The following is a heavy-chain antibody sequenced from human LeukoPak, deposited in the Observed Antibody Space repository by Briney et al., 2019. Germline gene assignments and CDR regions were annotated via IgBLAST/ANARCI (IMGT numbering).Heavy chain of an antibody. CDR1: GFTFSSYA. CDR3: ARKVGDSSGYYYADNWFDP. CDR2: IKQDGSEK. V-gene: IGHV3-7*01. J-gene: IGHJ5*02. Sequence: PGGSLRLSCAASGFTFSSYAMSWVRQAPGKGLEWVANIKQDGSEKYYVDSVKGRFTISRDNAKNSLYLQMNSLRAEDTAVYYCARKVGDSSGYYYADNWFDPWGQGTLVTVSS. D-gene: IGHD3-22*01.